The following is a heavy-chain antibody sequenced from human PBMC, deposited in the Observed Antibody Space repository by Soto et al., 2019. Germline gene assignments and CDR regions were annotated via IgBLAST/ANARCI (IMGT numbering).Heavy chain of an antibody. CDR2: ISGSGGST. V-gene: IGHV3-23*01. CDR1: GFTFSSYA. J-gene: IGHJ4*02. Sequence: GGSLRLSCAASGFTFSSYAMSWVRQAPGKGLEWVSAISGSGGSTYYADSVKGRFTISRDNSKNTLYLQMNSLRAEDTAVYYCALANPYTVTTGADYWGQGTLVTVSS. D-gene: IGHD4-17*01. CDR3: ALANPYTVTTGADY.